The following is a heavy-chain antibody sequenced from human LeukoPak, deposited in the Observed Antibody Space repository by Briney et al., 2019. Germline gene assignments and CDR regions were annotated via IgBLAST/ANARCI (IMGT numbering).Heavy chain of an antibody. CDR2: INHSGST. D-gene: IGHD1-26*01. J-gene: IGHJ4*02. CDR1: GGSFSGYY. Sequence: SETLSLTCAVYGGSFSGYYWSWIRQPPGKGLEWIGEINHSGSTNYNPSLKSRVTISVDTSKNQCSLKLSSVTAADTAVYYCARITRYSGSYFVGYWGQGTLVTVSS. V-gene: IGHV4-34*01. CDR3: ARITRYSGSYFVGY.